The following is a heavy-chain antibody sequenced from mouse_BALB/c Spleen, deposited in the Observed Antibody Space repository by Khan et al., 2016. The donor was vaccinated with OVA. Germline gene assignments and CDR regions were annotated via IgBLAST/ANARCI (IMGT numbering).Heavy chain of an antibody. CDR1: GYTFTSYT. J-gene: IGHJ3*01. Sequence: QVQLQQSGAELARPGASVKMSCKASGYTFTSYTIHWIKLRPGQGLEWIGYINPSNGYTNYNQKFKDKATLTADKSSTTAYMELSSLTSDVSALYNCVREGAYHRNHGWVAYWGQGTLVTVSA. CDR2: INPSNGYT. V-gene: IGHV1-4*01. D-gene: IGHD2-14*01. CDR3: VREGAYHRNHGWVAY.